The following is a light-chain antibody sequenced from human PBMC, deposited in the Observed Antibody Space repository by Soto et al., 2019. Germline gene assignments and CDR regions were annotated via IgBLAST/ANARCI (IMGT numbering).Light chain of an antibody. CDR2: DAS. Sequence: EMEITKSPSMLSSSVGDRVTISCRASQSVRRWLAWYQQKPGKAPKLLIFDASTLESGVPSRFSGRGSETEFTLTISNLQPDDFAAYYCQQYNSYPRATFGQGTKVDIK. J-gene: IGKJ1*01. CDR3: QQYNSYPRAT. CDR1: QSVRRW. V-gene: IGKV1-5*01.